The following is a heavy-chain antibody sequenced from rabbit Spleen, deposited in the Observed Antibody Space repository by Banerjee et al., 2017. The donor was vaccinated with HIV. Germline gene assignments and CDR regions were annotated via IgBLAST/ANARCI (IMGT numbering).Heavy chain of an antibody. J-gene: IGHJ4*01. CDR3: VRDTWHFNF. V-gene: IGHV1S40*01. CDR1: GLDFSSNYY. D-gene: IGHD3-1*01. CDR2: IDAGSSGFT. Sequence: QSLEESGGGLVKPGASLTLTCTASGLDFSSNYYMCWVRQAPGKGLEWIACIDAGSSGFTYHASWAKGRFTISSHKAQNTLYLQLNSLTIADTATYFCVRDTWHFNFWGPGTLVTVS.